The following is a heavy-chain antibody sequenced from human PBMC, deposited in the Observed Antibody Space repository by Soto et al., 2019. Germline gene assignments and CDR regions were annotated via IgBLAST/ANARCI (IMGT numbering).Heavy chain of an antibody. CDR1: GYSFTSYW. J-gene: IGHJ6*02. CDR2: IYPGDSDT. CDR3: ARNRIEYPLLSRYYYYGMDV. Sequence: GESLKISCKGSGYSFTSYWIGWVRQMPGKGLEWMGIIYPGDSDTRYSPSFQGQVTISADKSISTAYLQWSSLKASDTAMYYCARNRIEYPLLSRYYYYGMDVWGQGTRVTVSS. V-gene: IGHV5-51*01. D-gene: IGHD2-2*01.